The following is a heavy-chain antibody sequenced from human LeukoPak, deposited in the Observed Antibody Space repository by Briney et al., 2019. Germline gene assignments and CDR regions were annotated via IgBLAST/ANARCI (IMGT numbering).Heavy chain of an antibody. Sequence: GGSLRLSCAASGFTFSSYVMSWVRQAPGKGLEWVSSITSSGGNTYYADSVKGRLTISRDNSKNTLYLQMHSLRAEDTAVYYCATIMRLVVINPFDYWGQGILVTVSS. CDR1: GFTFSSYV. CDR3: ATIMRLVVINPFDY. CDR2: ITSSGGNT. J-gene: IGHJ4*02. V-gene: IGHV3-23*01. D-gene: IGHD3-22*01.